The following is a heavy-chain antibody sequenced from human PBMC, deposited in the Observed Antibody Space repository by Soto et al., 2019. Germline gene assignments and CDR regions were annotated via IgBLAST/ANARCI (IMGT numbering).Heavy chain of an antibody. CDR2: ISSSSSYI. D-gene: IGHD4-17*01. CDR3: ARDTGPAVTKFTNYFYGLDV. J-gene: IGHJ6*02. V-gene: IGHV3-21*01. CDR1: GFTFSSYS. Sequence: GGSLRLSCAASGFTFSSYSMNWVRQAPGKGLEWVSSISSSSSYIYYADSVKGRFTISRDNAKNSLYLQMNSLRAEDTPVDYCARDTGPAVTKFTNYFYGLDVWGQGPRVTVYS.